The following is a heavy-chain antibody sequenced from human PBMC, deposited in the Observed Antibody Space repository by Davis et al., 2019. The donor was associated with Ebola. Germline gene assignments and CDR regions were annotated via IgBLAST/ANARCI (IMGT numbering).Heavy chain of an antibody. D-gene: IGHD3-22*01. Sequence: GGSLRLSCAASGFTFSSYAIHWVRQAPGKGLEWVAVISYDGSNKYYADSVKGRFTISRDNSKNTLYLQMNSLRAEDTAVYYCARDGSAQNYYDSRGDYWGQGTLVTVSS. J-gene: IGHJ4*02. CDR3: ARDGSAQNYYDSRGDY. CDR1: GFTFSSYA. V-gene: IGHV3-30*04. CDR2: ISYDGSNK.